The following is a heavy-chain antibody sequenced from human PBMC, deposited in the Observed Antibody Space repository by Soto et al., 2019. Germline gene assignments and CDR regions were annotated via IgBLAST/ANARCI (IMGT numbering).Heavy chain of an antibody. J-gene: IGHJ6*02. CDR2: ISGYNDNT. V-gene: IGHV1-18*01. CDR3: ARMGDVPYYYYGLDV. CDR1: GYSFTRYG. D-gene: IGHD3-16*01. Sequence: QVQLVQSGAEVKKPGASVKVSCKASGYSFTRYGISWVRQAPGQGLEWMGWISGYNDNTNYPENLQGRVTMTTDTSTSTAYMEVRNLISDDTAVYYCARMGDVPYYYYGLDVWGQGTTVTVSS.